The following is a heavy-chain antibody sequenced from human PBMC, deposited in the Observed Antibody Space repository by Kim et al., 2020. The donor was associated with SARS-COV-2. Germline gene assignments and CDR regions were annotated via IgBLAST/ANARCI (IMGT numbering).Heavy chain of an antibody. V-gene: IGHV4-4*02. J-gene: IGHJ3*02. Sequence: PSLKSRVTISVDKSKNQFSLKLSSVTAADTAVYYCARVGPIPVRPGAFDIWGQGTMVTVSS. CDR3: ARVGPIPVRPGAFDI.